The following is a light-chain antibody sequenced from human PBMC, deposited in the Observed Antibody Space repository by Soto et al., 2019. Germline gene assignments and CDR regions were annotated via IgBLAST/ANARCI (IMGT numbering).Light chain of an antibody. J-gene: IGKJ1*01. CDR1: QSVSSSY. Sequence: EIVVTQSPGTLSLSPGERDTLSCRASQSVSSSYLAWYQQKPGQAPRLLIYGASSRATGIPDRFSGSGSGTDFTLTISRLEPEDFAVYYCQQYGSSPQTFGQGTKVDIK. CDR3: QQYGSSPQT. CDR2: GAS. V-gene: IGKV3-20*01.